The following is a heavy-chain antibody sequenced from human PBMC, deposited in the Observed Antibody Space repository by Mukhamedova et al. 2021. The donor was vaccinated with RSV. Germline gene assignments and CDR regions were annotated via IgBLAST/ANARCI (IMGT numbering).Heavy chain of an antibody. CDR2: ISYDGSNK. J-gene: IGHJ4*01. V-gene: IGHV3-30*18. Sequence: TFSSYGMHWVRQAPGKGLEWVAVISYDGSNKYYADSVKGRFTISRDNSKNTLYLQMNSLRAEDTAVYYCAKGEDGYKQGGGNFD. D-gene: IGHD5-24*01. CDR1: TFSSYG. CDR3: AKGEDGYKQGGGNFD.